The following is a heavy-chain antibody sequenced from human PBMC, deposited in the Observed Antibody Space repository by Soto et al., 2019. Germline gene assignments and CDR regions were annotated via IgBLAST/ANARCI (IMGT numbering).Heavy chain of an antibody. V-gene: IGHV3-74*01. CDR1: GFTFRYYW. CDR2: INNDGSDT. Sequence: GGSLRLSCAASGFTFRYYWLHWVRQVPGRGPVWVSGINNDGSDTFYADFVEGRFTISRDNAKNAVYLQMDSLRAEDTAVYYCGSLFEFWGQGTLVTVSS. J-gene: IGHJ4*02. CDR3: GSLFEF.